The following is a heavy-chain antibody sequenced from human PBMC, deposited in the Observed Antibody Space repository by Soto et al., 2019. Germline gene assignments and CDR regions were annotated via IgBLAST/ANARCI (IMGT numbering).Heavy chain of an antibody. Sequence: SQTLSLTCAISGDSVSSNSAAWNWIRQSPSRGLEWLGRTYYRSKWYNGYAVSVKSRITINPDTSKNQFSLQLNSVTPEDTAVYYCARSVEMATGRAFDIWGQGTMVTVSS. J-gene: IGHJ3*02. D-gene: IGHD5-12*01. CDR3: ARSVEMATGRAFDI. CDR1: GDSVSSNSAA. CDR2: TYYRSKWYN. V-gene: IGHV6-1*01.